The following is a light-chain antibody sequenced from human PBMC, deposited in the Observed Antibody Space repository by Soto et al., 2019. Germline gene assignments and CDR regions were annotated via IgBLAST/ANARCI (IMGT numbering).Light chain of an antibody. J-gene: IGLJ3*02. CDR1: SGHSSYA. CDR2: LNSDGSH. Sequence: QPVLTQSPSASASLGASVKLTCTLSSGHSSYAIARHQQQPEKGPRFLMKLNSDGSHSKGDGIPDRFSGSSSGTERYLTISSLQSEDEADYYCQTWDTGIRVFGGGTKVTVL. CDR3: QTWDTGIRV. V-gene: IGLV4-69*01.